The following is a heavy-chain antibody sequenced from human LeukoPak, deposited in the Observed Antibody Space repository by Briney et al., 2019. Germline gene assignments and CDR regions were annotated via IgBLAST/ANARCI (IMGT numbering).Heavy chain of an antibody. V-gene: IGHV1-2*02. CDR3: ARVIAAASTRLDY. CDR2: INPNSGGT. Sequence: ASVKVSCKASGYTFTDYYMRWVRQAPGQGLEWMGWINPNSGGTNYAQNFQGRVTMTRDTSISTAYMELSRLRSDDTAMYYCARVIAAASTRLDYWGQGTLVTVSP. J-gene: IGHJ4*02. D-gene: IGHD6-13*01. CDR1: GYTFTDYY.